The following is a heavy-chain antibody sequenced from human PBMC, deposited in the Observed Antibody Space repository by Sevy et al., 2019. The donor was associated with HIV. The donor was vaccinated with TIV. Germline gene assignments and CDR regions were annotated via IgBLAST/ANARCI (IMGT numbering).Heavy chain of an antibody. J-gene: IGHJ4*02. D-gene: IGHD4-17*01. CDR3: TTDREYGDYKGGFDY. CDR1: GFTFTNAW. Sequence: GGSLSLSCAVSGFTFTNAWMGWVRQAPGKGLEWVGRIRSNTDGGTTDYAAPLKGRFTISRDDSKNTLYLQMNILKSADTAVYYCTTDREYGDYKGGFDYWGQGTLVTVSS. CDR2: IRSNTDGGTT. V-gene: IGHV3-15*01.